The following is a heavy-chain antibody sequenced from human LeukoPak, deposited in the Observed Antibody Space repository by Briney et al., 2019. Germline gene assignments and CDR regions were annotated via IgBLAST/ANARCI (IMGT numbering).Heavy chain of an antibody. CDR3: ARADFWSGYYLSRSDY. CDR2: IIPILGIA. Sequence: SVKVSCKASGGTFSSYTISWVRQAPGQGLEWMGRIIPILGIANYTQKFQGRVTITADKSTSTAYMELSSLRSEDTTVYYCARADFWSGYYLSRSDYWGQGTLVTVSS. D-gene: IGHD3-3*01. CDR1: GGTFSSYT. J-gene: IGHJ4*02. V-gene: IGHV1-69*02.